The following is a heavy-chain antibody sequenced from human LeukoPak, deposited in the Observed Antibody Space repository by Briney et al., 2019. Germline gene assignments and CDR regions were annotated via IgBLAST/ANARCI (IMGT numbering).Heavy chain of an antibody. J-gene: IGHJ5*02. CDR1: GGSISSYY. V-gene: IGHV4-4*07. D-gene: IGHD3-16*02. CDR2: IYTSGST. CDR3: ARGGVMITFGGVIAYWFDP. Sequence: SETLSLTCTVSGGSISSYYWSWIRQPAGKGLEWIGRIYTSGSTNYNPSLKSRVTISVDTSKNQFSLKLSSVTAADTAVYYCARGGVMITFGGVIAYWFDPWGQGTLVTVSS.